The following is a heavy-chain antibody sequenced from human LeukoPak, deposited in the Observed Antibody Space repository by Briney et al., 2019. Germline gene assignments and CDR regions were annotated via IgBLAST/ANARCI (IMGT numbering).Heavy chain of an antibody. Sequence: ASVKVSCKTSDYSFSSYGFTWVRQAPGQGLEWMGWISAFTGNTTYAQKFQGRVTMTTDSTSSTAYMELSSLRSEDTAVYYCAREWGPTAMGPQAYWGQGTLVTVSS. D-gene: IGHD5-18*01. J-gene: IGHJ4*02. V-gene: IGHV1-18*01. CDR2: ISAFTGNT. CDR3: AREWGPTAMGPQAY. CDR1: DYSFSSYG.